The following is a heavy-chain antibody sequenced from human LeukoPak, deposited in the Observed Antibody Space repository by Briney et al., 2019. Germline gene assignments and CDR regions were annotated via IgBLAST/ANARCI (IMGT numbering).Heavy chain of an antibody. CDR3: ARRYCSSFACFSPLDY. CDR1: GYTYTNYW. Sequence: GESLKISCKGPGYTYTNYWIGWVRQMPGKGLEWMGTIYPSDSTTRYSPSFQGQVTISADKSFSTAYLQWSSLKASDTGMYYRARRYCSSFACFSPLDYWGQGTLVTVSS. CDR2: IYPSDSTT. V-gene: IGHV5-51*01. J-gene: IGHJ4*02. D-gene: IGHD2-2*01.